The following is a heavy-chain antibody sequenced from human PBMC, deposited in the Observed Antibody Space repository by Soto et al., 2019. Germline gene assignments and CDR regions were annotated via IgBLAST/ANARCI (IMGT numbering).Heavy chain of an antibody. Sequence: GGSLKLSCASRGFTFSCYGMHWVRQAPGKGLEWVAVISYDGSNKYYADSVKGRFTISRDNSKNTLYLQMNSLRAEDTAVYYCAVNYDYYGMDVWGQGT. CDR1: GFTFSCYG. CDR3: AVNYDYYGMDV. J-gene: IGHJ6*02. CDR2: ISYDGSNK. V-gene: IGHV3-30*03.